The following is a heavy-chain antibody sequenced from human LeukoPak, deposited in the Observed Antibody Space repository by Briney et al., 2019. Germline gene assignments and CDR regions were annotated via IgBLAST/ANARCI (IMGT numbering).Heavy chain of an antibody. Sequence: KPSETLSLTCTVSGGSISSYYWSWIRQPPGKGLEWIGYIYYSGSTNYNPSLKSRVTISVDTSKNQFSLKLSSVTAADTAVYYCARDRAGNSADYWGQGTLVTVSS. CDR3: ARDRAGNSADY. J-gene: IGHJ4*02. CDR1: GGSISSYY. D-gene: IGHD4-23*01. CDR2: IYYSGST. V-gene: IGHV4-59*01.